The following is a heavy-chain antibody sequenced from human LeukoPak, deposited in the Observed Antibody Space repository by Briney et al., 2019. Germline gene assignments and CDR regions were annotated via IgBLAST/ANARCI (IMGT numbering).Heavy chain of an antibody. J-gene: IGHJ3*02. D-gene: IGHD4-23*01. CDR2: INPNSGGT. CDR1: XXXXTGYY. Sequence: ASVKVSCKXXXXXXTGYYMHWVRQAPGQGLEWMGWINPNSGGTNYAQKFQGRVTMTRDTSISTAYMELSRLRSDDTAVYYCARGRWNDAFDIWGQGTMVTVSS. CDR3: ARGRWNDAFDI. V-gene: IGHV1-2*02.